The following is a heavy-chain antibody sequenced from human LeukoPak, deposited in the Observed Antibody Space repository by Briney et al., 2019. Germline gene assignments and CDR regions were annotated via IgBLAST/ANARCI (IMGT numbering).Heavy chain of an antibody. D-gene: IGHD3-10*01. CDR3: ARESVGRGSFPFDY. CDR1: GFTFSSYA. J-gene: IGHJ4*02. Sequence: GGSLRLSCAAPGFTFSSYAMSWVRQAPGKGLEWVSSISSSSYIYYADSVKGRFTISRDNAKNSLYLQMNSLRAEDTAVYYCARESVGRGSFPFDYWGQGTLVTVSS. CDR2: ISSSSYI. V-gene: IGHV3-21*01.